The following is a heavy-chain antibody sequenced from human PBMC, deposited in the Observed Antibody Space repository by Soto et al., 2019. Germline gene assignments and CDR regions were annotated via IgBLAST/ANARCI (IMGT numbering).Heavy chain of an antibody. CDR1: GFTFSSYA. Sequence: QVQLVESGGGVVQPGRSLRLSCAASGFTFSSYAMHWVRQAPGKGLEWVAVISYDGTNKYYADSVKGRFTISRDNSKDTLDLQMNSLRAEDTAVYYCARDEQLALDYWGQGTLVTDSS. J-gene: IGHJ4*02. D-gene: IGHD6-6*01. CDR2: ISYDGTNK. V-gene: IGHV3-30-3*01. CDR3: ARDEQLALDY.